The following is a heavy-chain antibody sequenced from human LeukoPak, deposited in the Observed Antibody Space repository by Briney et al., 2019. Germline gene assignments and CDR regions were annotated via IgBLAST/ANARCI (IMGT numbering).Heavy chain of an antibody. CDR1: GFTFDDYG. CDR2: INWNGGST. V-gene: IGHV3-20*04. J-gene: IGHJ3*02. CDR3: AREGRLVIVNAFDI. D-gene: IGHD3-9*01. Sequence: GGSLRLSCAASGFTFDDYGMSWVRQAPGKGLEWVSGINWNGGSTGYADSVKGRFTISRDNAKNSLYLQMNSLRAEDTALYSCAREGRLVIVNAFDIWGQGTMVTVSS.